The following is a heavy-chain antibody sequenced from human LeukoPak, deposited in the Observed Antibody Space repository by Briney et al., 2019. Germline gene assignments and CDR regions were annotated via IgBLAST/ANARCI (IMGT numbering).Heavy chain of an antibody. J-gene: IGHJ4*02. CDR2: IYHSGST. D-gene: IGHD6-13*01. CDR3: ARVTGYMTEDYFDY. CDR1: GGSISNSIYY. V-gene: IGHV4-39*07. Sequence: PSETLSLTCTVSGGSISNSIYYWGWLRQPPGKGLEWIGSIYHSGSTYYNPSLKSRVTISVDTSKNQFSLRLSSVTAADTAVYYCARVTGYMTEDYFDYWGQGTLITVSS.